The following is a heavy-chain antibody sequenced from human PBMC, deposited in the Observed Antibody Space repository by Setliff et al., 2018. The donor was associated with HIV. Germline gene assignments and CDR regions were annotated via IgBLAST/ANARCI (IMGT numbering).Heavy chain of an antibody. V-gene: IGHV4-34*01. CDR1: GGSSSTSDYY. CDR3: ARERTLMTTVTTGDAFDI. CDR2: INHSGST. D-gene: IGHD4-17*01. J-gene: IGHJ3*02. Sequence: PSETLSLTCTVSGGSSSTSDYYWSWIRQPPVKGLEWIGEINHSGSTNYNPSLKSRVTISVDTSKNQFSLKLSSVTAADTAVYYCARERTLMTTVTTGDAFDIWGQGTMVTVSS.